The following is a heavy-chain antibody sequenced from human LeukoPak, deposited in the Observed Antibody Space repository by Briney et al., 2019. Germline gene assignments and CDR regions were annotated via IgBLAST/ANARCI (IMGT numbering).Heavy chain of an antibody. D-gene: IGHD5-12*01. J-gene: IGHJ4*02. CDR3: ARLTLSANDWCYDY. V-gene: IGHV3-7*01. CDR2: IKEDGSEK. Sequence: GGSLRLSCAASGFTFSAYWMRWVRQAQGKGLGWVASIKEDGSEKYYVDSVKGRFTICRDNAKNSLYLQMNSLRAEDTAVYYCARLTLSANDWCYDYWGQGTLVTVSS. CDR1: GFTFSAYW.